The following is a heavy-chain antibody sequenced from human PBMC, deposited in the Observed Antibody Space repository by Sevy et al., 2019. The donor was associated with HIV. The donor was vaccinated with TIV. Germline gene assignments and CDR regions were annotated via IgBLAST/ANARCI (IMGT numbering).Heavy chain of an antibody. D-gene: IGHD1-26*01. CDR3: GKALTIAWEKDAFNF. V-gene: IGHV3-23*01. CDR1: GFTFSRYT. CDR2: ITSTDKT. J-gene: IGHJ3*01. Sequence: GGSLRLSCAASGFTFSRYTMTWVRQTPGKGLEWVSSITSTDKTFYVDSVEGRFTISRETSKKTLYLQMNSWRAEETAVYYCGKALTIAWEKDAFNFWGQGISVTVSS.